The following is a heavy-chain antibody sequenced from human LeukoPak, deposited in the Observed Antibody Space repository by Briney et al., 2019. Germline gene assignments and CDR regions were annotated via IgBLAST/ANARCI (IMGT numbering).Heavy chain of an antibody. D-gene: IGHD1-26*01. CDR2: ITSSSTYT. J-gene: IGHJ4*02. CDR3: ARRRDSGSLQHFDY. V-gene: IGHV3-21*04. Sequence: GGSLRLSCAASGFSFSSYNMNWVRQAPGKGLEWVSSITSSSTYTFYADSVKGRFTISRDNARNSLFLQMNSLRAEDMAVYYCARRRDSGSLQHFDYWGQGTLVTVSS. CDR1: GFSFSSYN.